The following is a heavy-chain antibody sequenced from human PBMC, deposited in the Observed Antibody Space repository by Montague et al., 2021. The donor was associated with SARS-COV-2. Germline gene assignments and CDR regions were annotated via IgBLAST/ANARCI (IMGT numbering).Heavy chain of an antibody. CDR3: AREAMTADAFDL. J-gene: IGHJ3*01. CDR1: GASVGSSD. Sequence: SETLSLTCTVSGASVGSSDWGWIRQSPGKGLEWIGYFYSVGSTDYNPSLKSRATISRDTSKNQFSLKVRSVTAADTAVYYCAREAMTADAFDLWGQGNMVTVSS. D-gene: IGHD5-18*01. CDR2: FYSVGST. V-gene: IGHV4-59*02.